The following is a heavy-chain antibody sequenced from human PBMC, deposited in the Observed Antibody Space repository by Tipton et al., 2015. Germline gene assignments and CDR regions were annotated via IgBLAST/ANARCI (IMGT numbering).Heavy chain of an antibody. CDR1: GGSISSGGYY. D-gene: IGHD3-3*01. CDR2: IYYSGST. J-gene: IGHJ5*02. V-gene: IGHV4-31*03. Sequence: TLSLTCTVSGGSISSGGYYWYWIRQHPGKGLEWIGYIYYSGSTYYNPSLKSRVTISVDTSKNQFSLRLSSVTAADTAVYYCARTHRPGAGVIWFDPWGQGTLVIVSS. CDR3: ARTHRPGAGVIWFDP.